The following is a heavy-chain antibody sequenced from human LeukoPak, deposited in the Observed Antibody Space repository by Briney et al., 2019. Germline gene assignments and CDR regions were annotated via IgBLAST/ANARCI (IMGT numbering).Heavy chain of an antibody. CDR1: GYTFTSYD. J-gene: IGHJ6*02. Sequence: GASVKASCKASGYTFTSYDINWVRQATGQGLEWMGWMNPNSGNTGYAQKFQGRVTITRNTSISTAYMELSSLRSEDTAVYYCAATVDYCSGGSCNNHYYGMDVWGQGTTVTVSS. CDR2: MNPNSGNT. D-gene: IGHD2-15*01. V-gene: IGHV1-8*03. CDR3: AATVDYCSGGSCNNHYYGMDV.